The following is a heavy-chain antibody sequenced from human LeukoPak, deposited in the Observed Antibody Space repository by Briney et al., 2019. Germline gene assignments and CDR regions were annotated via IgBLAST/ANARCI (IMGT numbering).Heavy chain of an antibody. D-gene: IGHD1-14*01. CDR1: GVTFSLSA. Sequence: SVKVSCEASGVTFSLSAMQWVRQTRGQRLEWIGWIVVGSGNTNYAQKFQERVTITRDMSTSTAYMELSSLRSEDTAVYYCAADDAGHTPLGEPTGKFDPWGQGTLVTVSS. CDR3: AADDAGHTPLGEPTGKFDP. V-gene: IGHV1-58*02. CDR2: IVVGSGNT. J-gene: IGHJ5*02.